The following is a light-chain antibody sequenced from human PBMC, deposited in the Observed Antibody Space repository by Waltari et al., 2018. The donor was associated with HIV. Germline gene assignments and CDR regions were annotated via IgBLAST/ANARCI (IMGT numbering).Light chain of an antibody. Sequence: SSALIQDPSVSVALAQTPTITCRGDSPGDYFASWCQQKQGQAPLPIIFGKNSRPSGIPNRFSGASSGNTASLIISKAQAEDEATYFCLTRDNVGDHLVTFGGGTRLTV. CDR1: SPGDYF. V-gene: IGLV3-19*01. J-gene: IGLJ2*01. CDR2: GKN. CDR3: LTRDNVGDHLVT.